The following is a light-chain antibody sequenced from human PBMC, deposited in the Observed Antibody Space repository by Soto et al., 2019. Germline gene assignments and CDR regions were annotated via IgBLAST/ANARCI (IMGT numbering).Light chain of an antibody. CDR1: SSDVGGYNY. V-gene: IGLV2-14*01. CDR3: TSYTSSDTLLDV. J-gene: IGLJ1*01. CDR2: EVS. Sequence: QSALTQPASVSGSPGQSITISCTGTSSDVGGYNYVSWYQQHPGKAPKLLIYEVSHRPSGVSNRFSGSKSGNTASLTISGLQAEDEADYYCTSYTSSDTLLDVFGTGTKLTVL.